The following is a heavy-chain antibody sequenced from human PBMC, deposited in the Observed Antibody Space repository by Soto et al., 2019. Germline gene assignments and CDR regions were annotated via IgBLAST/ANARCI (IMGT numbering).Heavy chain of an antibody. CDR1: GGTFSSYT. D-gene: IGHD5-12*01. J-gene: IGHJ2*01. CDR2: IIPIFGTA. Sequence: QVQLVQSGAEVKKPGSSVTVSSKASGGTFSSYTISGVRQAPGQGLEWMGGIIPIFGTANYAQKFQGRVTITADESTSTAYMELSSLRSEDTAVYYCARGNHRWLQLWYFDLWGRGTLVTVSS. V-gene: IGHV1-69*12. CDR3: ARGNHRWLQLWYFDL.